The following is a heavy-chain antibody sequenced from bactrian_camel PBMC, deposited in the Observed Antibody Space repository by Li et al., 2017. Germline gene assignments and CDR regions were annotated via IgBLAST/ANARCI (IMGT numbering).Heavy chain of an antibody. CDR2: LDTGGIT. CDR3: AARFPCSGGYTGLVGPREYTD. D-gene: IGHD2*01. J-gene: IGHJ4*01. V-gene: IGHV3S53*01. CDR1: GYVFSDSKW. Sequence: HVQLVESGGGSVQAGGSLSLRCETSGYVFSDSKWIGWFRQVPGQEREGVAILDTGGITSYADSVKGRFTISKDTKNTLSLQMNSLRPEDTATYYCAARFPCSGGYTGLVGPREYTDWGQGTQVTVS.